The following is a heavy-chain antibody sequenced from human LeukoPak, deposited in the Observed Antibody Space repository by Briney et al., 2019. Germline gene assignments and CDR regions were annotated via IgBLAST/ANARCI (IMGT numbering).Heavy chain of an antibody. CDR2: ISWDSGNT. Sequence: GGSLRLSCAASGFTFNDYAMHWVRQAPGKGLEWVSLISWDSGNTYYADPVKGRYTISRDNSKNSLSLQMHSLRAEDTALYYCAKGPGAAVGKRYIQHWGQGTLVTVSS. D-gene: IGHD6-13*01. V-gene: IGHV3-43D*04. CDR1: GFTFNDYA. J-gene: IGHJ1*01. CDR3: AKGPGAAVGKRYIQH.